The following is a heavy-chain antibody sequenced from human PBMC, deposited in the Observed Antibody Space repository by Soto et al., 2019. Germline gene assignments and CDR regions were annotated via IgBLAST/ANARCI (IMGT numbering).Heavy chain of an antibody. D-gene: IGHD3-3*02. CDR2: IIPIFGTA. V-gene: IGHV1-69*12. CDR1: GGTFSSYA. CDR3: AGDLPEFSRFYGIDV. J-gene: IGHJ6*02. Sequence: QVQLVQSGAEVKKPGSSVKVSCKASGGTFSSYAISWVRQAPGQGLEWMGGIIPIFGTAKYAQTFQGRVTIXXDXSXXTAYMGLGSLSSEDTAVYYCAGDLPEFSRFYGIDVWGQGTTVTVSS.